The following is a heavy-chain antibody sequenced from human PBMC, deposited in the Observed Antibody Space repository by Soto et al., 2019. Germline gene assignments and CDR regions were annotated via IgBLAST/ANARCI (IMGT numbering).Heavy chain of an antibody. D-gene: IGHD6-6*01. CDR3: AHRRPYSNSPEYFFDY. Sequence: QITLKESGPTLVKPTQTLTLTCTFSGFSLSTSGVDVGWIRLPPGKALDWLALIYWDDDKRYSPSLKSRLTITKDTSKNQVVLTMTNMDPLDTATYYCAHRRPYSNSPEYFFDYWGQGTLVTVSS. CDR1: GFSLSTSGVD. CDR2: IYWDDDK. J-gene: IGHJ4*02. V-gene: IGHV2-5*02.